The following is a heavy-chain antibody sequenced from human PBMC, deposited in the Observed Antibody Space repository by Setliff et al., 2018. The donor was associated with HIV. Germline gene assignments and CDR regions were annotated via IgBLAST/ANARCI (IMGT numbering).Heavy chain of an antibody. J-gene: IGHJ3*01. CDR2: IYHRGGT. CDR1: GSSISSNSY. Sequence: SLTCSVSGSSISSNSYWWAWIRQPPGKGLEYIGTIYHRGGTFNNPSLKSGVVMSVDTSKNQFSLKLTSVTAADTATYYCARDTGVNVAPDGRGYHTFDFWGRGTMVTVSS. D-gene: IGHD2-8*02. CDR3: ARDTGVNVAPDGRGYHTFDF. V-gene: IGHV4-38-2*02.